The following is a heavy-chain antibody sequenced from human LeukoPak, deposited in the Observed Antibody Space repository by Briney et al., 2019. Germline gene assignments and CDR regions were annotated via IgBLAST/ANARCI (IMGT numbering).Heavy chain of an antibody. CDR3: AKAGYYYYLDY. J-gene: IGHJ4*02. Sequence: GSLRLSCAASGFTFSSYAMSWVRQAPGKGLEWVSAISVSGGGTYYADSVKGRFTISRDNSKNTLYLQMNSLRAEDTAVYYCAKAGYYYYLDYWGQGTLVTVSS. CDR2: ISVSGGGT. V-gene: IGHV3-23*01. CDR1: GFTFSSYA. D-gene: IGHD3-22*01.